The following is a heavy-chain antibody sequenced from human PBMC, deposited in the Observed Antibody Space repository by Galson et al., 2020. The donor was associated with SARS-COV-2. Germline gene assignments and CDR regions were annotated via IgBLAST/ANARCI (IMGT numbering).Heavy chain of an antibody. CDR2: IYTSGST. CDR1: GGSISSGSYY. J-gene: IGHJ4*02. D-gene: IGHD3-16*02. CDR3: ARASPFSPYRVYYFDY. Sequence: SETLSLTCTVSGGSISSGSYYWSWIRQPAGKGLEWIGRIYTSGSTNYNPSLKSRVTISVDTSKNQFSLKLSSVTAADTAVYYCARASPFSPYRVYYFDYWGQGTLVTVSS. V-gene: IGHV4-61*02.